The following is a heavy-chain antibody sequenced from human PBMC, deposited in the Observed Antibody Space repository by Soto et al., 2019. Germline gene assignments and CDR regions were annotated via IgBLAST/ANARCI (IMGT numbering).Heavy chain of an antibody. D-gene: IGHD5-18*01. J-gene: IGHJ5*02. Sequence: QVQLVQSGAEVKKPGSSVKVSCKASGGTFSSYAISWVRQAPGQGLEWMGGIIPIFGTANYAQKFQGRVTITADESTSTAYMELGSLRSGDTAVYYWARGGPSSYGFTWFDPWGQGTLVTVSS. CDR3: ARGGPSSYGFTWFDP. V-gene: IGHV1-69*12. CDR2: IIPIFGTA. CDR1: GGTFSSYA.